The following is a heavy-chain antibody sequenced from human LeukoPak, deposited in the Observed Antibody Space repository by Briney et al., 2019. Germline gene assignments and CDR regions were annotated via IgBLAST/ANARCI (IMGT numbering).Heavy chain of an antibody. Sequence: GESLKISCKGSGYSFTNYRISWVRQMRGKGLERMGRIDPDDSYTNYSQSFQGHVTISVDKSISTAYLQWSSLKASDTAMYYCARQTDTANVGAYWGQGTLVTVSS. CDR1: GYSFTNYR. D-gene: IGHD5-18*01. J-gene: IGHJ4*02. CDR3: ARQTDTANVGAY. V-gene: IGHV5-10-1*01. CDR2: IDPDDSYT.